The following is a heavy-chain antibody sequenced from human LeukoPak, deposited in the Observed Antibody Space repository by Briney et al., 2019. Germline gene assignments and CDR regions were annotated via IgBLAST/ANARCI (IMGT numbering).Heavy chain of an antibody. Sequence: GGSLRLSCAASGLTFSRCGMHWVRQVPGKGLEWVAVISYDGSNKFYADSVKGRFIISRDNSKNTLYLQMNSLRAEDTAVYYCAKDLLHCSGGSCYSGGSFDYWGQGTLVTVSS. CDR2: ISYDGSNK. D-gene: IGHD2-15*01. J-gene: IGHJ4*02. CDR1: GLTFSRCG. V-gene: IGHV3-30*18. CDR3: AKDLLHCSGGSCYSGGSFDY.